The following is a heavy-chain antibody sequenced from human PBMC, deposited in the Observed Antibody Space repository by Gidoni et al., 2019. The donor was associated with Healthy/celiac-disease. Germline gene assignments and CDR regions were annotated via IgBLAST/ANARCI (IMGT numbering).Heavy chain of an antibody. CDR3: ARNGEKGGYFDY. V-gene: IGHV3-21*01. J-gene: IGHJ4*02. Sequence: EVQRVESGGGLGKTGGALRLSGAASGVTFSSYNMNWVRQAPGKGLEWVSSISSSSSYIYYADSVKGRFTISRDNAKNSLYLQMNRLRAEDTAVYYCARNGEKGGYFDYWGQGTLVTVSS. CDR1: GVTFSSYN. CDR2: ISSSSSYI. D-gene: IGHD1-26*01.